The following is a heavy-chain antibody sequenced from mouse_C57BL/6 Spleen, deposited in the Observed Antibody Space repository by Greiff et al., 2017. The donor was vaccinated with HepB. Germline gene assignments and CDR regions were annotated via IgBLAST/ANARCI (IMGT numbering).Heavy chain of an antibody. J-gene: IGHJ4*01. CDR1: GYTFTEYT. V-gene: IGHV1-62-2*01. CDR3: ARHEGGDGYYEDYARDY. CDR2: FYPGSGSI. D-gene: IGHD2-3*01. Sequence: VQLQQSGAELVKPGASVKLSCKASGYTFTEYTIHWVKQRSGQGLEWIGWFYPGSGSIKYTEKFKDKATLTADKSSSTVYMELSRLTSEDSAVYFCARHEGGDGYYEDYARDYWGQGTSVTVSS.